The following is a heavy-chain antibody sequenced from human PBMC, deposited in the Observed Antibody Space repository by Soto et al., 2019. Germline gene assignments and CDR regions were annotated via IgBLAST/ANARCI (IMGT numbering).Heavy chain of an antibody. CDR3: ARGVGFGYYYYHMDL. J-gene: IGHJ6*02. Sequence: SETLSLTCTVSGDSVTSVSDYWSWIRHPPGKGLEWIGYIYYSGSADYNPSLGSRVTISIDTSKNQFSLKLTSVTAADTAVYYCARGVGFGYYYYHMDLWGQGTTVTVSS. CDR2: IYYSGSA. CDR1: GDSVTSVSDY. D-gene: IGHD3-10*01. V-gene: IGHV4-61*01.